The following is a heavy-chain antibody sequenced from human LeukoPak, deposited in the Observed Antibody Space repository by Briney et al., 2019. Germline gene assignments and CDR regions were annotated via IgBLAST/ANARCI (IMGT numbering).Heavy chain of an antibody. CDR3: ATQNFDY. CDR2: ISNSGGNT. V-gene: IGHV3-23*01. Sequence: PGGSLRLSCEASGFTFSSYAMTWVRQAPGKGLEWVSTISNSGGNTYYADSVKGRFTLSRDNSKSTLSLQMNSLRADDTAVYYCATQNFDYWGQGTLVTVSS. J-gene: IGHJ4*02. CDR1: GFTFSSYA.